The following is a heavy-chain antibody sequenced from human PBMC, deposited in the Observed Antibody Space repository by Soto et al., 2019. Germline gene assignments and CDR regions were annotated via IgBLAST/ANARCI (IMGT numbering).Heavy chain of an antibody. CDR2: INHSGST. CDR3: ARIYCSSTSCYAEDFDY. D-gene: IGHD2-2*01. J-gene: IGHJ4*02. CDR1: GGSFSGYY. V-gene: IGHV4-34*01. Sequence: SETLSLTCAVYGGSFSGYYWSWIRQPPGKGLEWIGEINHSGSTNYNPSLKSRVTISVDTSKNQFSLKLSSVTAADTAVYYCARIYCSSTSCYAEDFDYWGQGTLVTVSS.